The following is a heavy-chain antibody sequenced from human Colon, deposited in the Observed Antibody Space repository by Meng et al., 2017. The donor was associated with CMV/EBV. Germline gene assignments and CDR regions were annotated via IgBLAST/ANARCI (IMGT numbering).Heavy chain of an antibody. V-gene: IGHV3-74*01. CDR2: INVDGSYT. CDR3: ASVNFDYYYFKY. CDR1: GFTFSSYW. Sequence: GGSLRLSCAASGFTFSSYWMHWVRQAPGEGLVWVSRINVDGSYTSYADSVKGRFTISRDNAKNSLFLQVSSLRAEDTAIYYCASVNFDYYYFKYWGQGTLVTVSS. J-gene: IGHJ4*02. D-gene: IGHD2/OR15-2a*01.